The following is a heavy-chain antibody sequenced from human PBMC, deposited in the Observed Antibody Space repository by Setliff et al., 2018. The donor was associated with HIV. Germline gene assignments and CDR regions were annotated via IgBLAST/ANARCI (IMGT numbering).Heavy chain of an antibody. Sequence: GGSLRLSCAASGFSFSNFAMHWVRQAPGKGLEWLGFISYDGNNEYYADSVRGRFTISRDNSKNTLFLQMNTLRAEDTAVYFCARDEVRFRPPVPTAGGYLQHWGQGTLVTVS. J-gene: IGHJ1*01. CDR3: ARDEVRFRPPVPTAGGYLQH. V-gene: IGHV3-30*04. CDR2: ISYDGNNE. CDR1: GFSFSNFA. D-gene: IGHD3-3*01.